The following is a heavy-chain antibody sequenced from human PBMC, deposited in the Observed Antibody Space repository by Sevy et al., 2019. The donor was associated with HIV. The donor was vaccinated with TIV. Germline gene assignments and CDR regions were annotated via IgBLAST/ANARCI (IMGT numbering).Heavy chain of an antibody. Sequence: GGSLRLSCVGSGFTFRNFGVHWLRRAPVKGLEWLSVVSYDGSSKYYVDSVKGRFIVSRDNSKNQLYLQMNSLRTEDTAVYYCARGGSGDYYYYGVDVWGQGTTVTVSS. CDR3: ARGGSGDYYYYGVDV. J-gene: IGHJ6*02. CDR1: GFTFRNFG. V-gene: IGHV3-30*03. D-gene: IGHD3-10*01. CDR2: VSYDGSSK.